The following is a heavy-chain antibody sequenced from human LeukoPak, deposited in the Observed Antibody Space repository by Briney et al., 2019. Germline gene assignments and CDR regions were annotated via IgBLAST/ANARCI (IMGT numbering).Heavy chain of an antibody. Sequence: GGSLRLSCAASGFTFSSYAMTWVRQAPGKGLEWVSTISGDSATPYFADSVKGRFTISRDNSKNTLYLQMNSLRVEDTAVYYCAKVGSSTWYMYYFDYWGQGALVTVSS. J-gene: IGHJ4*02. V-gene: IGHV3-23*01. CDR1: GFTFSSYA. CDR2: ISGDSATP. D-gene: IGHD6-13*01. CDR3: AKVGSSTWYMYYFDY.